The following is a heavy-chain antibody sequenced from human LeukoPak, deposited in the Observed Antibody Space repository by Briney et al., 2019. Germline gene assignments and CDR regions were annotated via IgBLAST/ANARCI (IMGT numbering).Heavy chain of an antibody. J-gene: IGHJ4*02. Sequence: GASVKVSCKASGYTFTSYGISWVRQAPGQGLEWMGWISAYNGNTNYAQKLQGRVTMTTDTSTSTAYMELRSLRSGDTAVYYCASSDCSGGSCYLFDYWGQGTVVTVSS. V-gene: IGHV1-18*01. CDR2: ISAYNGNT. CDR1: GYTFTSYG. CDR3: ASSDCSGGSCYLFDY. D-gene: IGHD2-15*01.